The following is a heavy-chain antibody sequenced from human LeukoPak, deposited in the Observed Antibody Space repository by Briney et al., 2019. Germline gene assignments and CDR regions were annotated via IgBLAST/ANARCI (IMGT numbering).Heavy chain of an antibody. V-gene: IGHV4-39*01. CDR3: ARPHVVVVDATTPAEYFEH. D-gene: IGHD2-15*01. CDR2: FYYSGST. CDR1: GGSISSSNYY. Sequence: SETLSLTCTVSGGSISSSNYYWGWIRQPPGKGLEWIGSFYYSGSTYYSPSLKSRVAISVDTSKNQFSLKLSSVTAADTAVYYCARPHVVVVDATTPAEYFEHWGQGTLVAVSS. J-gene: IGHJ1*01.